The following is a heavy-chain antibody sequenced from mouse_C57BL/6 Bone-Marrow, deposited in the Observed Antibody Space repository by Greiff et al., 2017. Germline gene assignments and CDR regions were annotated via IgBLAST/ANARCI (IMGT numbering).Heavy chain of an antibody. CDR2: IYPSDSET. Sequence: QVQLQQPGAELVRPGSSVKLSCKASGYTFTSYWMDWVKQRPGQGLEWIGNIYPSDSETHYNQKFKDKATLTVDKSSSTAYMQLSSLTSEDSAVYYCARRLGDAMDYWGRGTSVTVSS. D-gene: IGHD4-1*01. V-gene: IGHV1-61*01. CDR1: GYTFTSYW. J-gene: IGHJ4*01. CDR3: ARRLGDAMDY.